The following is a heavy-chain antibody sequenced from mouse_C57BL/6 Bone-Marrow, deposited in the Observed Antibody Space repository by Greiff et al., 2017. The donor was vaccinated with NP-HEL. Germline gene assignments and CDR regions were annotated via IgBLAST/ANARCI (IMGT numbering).Heavy chain of an antibody. CDR1: GYAFSSSW. D-gene: IGHD1-1*01. J-gene: IGHJ1*03. V-gene: IGHV1-82*01. CDR2: IYPGDGDT. CDR3: ARWDTTVVDWYFDV. Sequence: QVHVKQSGPELVKPGASVKISCKASGYAFSSSWMNWVKQRPGKGLEWIGRIYPGDGDTNYNGKFKGKATLTADKSSSTAYMQLSSLTSEDSAVYFCARWDTTVVDWYFDVWGTGTTVTVSS.